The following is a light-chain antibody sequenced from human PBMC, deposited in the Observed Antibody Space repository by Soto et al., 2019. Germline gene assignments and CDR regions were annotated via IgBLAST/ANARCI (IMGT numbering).Light chain of an antibody. CDR3: EQRGDSPPHT. CDR2: DAS. J-gene: IGKJ4*01. V-gene: IGKV3-11*01. CDR1: QSVSSY. Sequence: EIVLTQSPATLSLSPGARATLSCRASQSVSSYLAGYHQKPGQAPRLLIFDASKRATGIAPRFSDSGSGKDFTLILSSLGLEDFAVYYCEQRGDSPPHTVGGGTNVDIK.